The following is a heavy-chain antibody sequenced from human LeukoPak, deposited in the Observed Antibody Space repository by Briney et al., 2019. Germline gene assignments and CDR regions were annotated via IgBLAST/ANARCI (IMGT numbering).Heavy chain of an antibody. D-gene: IGHD3-10*01. CDR1: GGSFSGYY. V-gene: IGHV4-34*01. Sequence: SETLSLTCAVYGGSFSGYYWSWIRQPPGKGLEWIGEINHSGSTNYNPSLKSRVTISVDTSKNQFSLKLSSVTAADTAVYYCARHSLTYYYGSGSYYNGYYFDYWGQGTLVTVSS. CDR2: INHSGST. CDR3: ARHSLTYYYGSGSYYNGYYFDY. J-gene: IGHJ4*02.